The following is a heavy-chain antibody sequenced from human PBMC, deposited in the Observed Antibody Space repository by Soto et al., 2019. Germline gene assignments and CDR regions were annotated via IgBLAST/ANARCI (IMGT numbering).Heavy chain of an antibody. V-gene: IGHV1-69*06. D-gene: IGHD3-3*01. CDR2: IIPIFGTA. CDR3: EKKGGSIPTIFGVVIHHHYYYYGMDV. Sequence: QVQLVQSGAEVKKPGSSVKVSCKASGGTFSSYAISWVRQAPGQGLEWMGGIIPIFGTANYAQKFQGRVTSPADKSTSTDYKELSRLRSEDPAVYYCEKKGGSIPTIFGVVIHHHYYYYGMDVWGQGTTVTVSS. CDR1: GGTFSSYA. J-gene: IGHJ6*02.